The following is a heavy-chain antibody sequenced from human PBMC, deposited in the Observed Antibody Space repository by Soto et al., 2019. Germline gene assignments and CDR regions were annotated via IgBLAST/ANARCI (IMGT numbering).Heavy chain of an antibody. J-gene: IGHJ4*02. CDR3: CTAGGLLGDY. CDR2: IRTEDDGGTT. CDR1: GFTFNKAW. Sequence: EVQLVESGGGLVKPGESLRLSCTTSGFTFNKAWMNWVRQAPGKGLEWVGRIRTEDDGGTTAYAASLKGRFIISREDCEDTLYLQMNSLKTEDTGVYFCCTAGGLLGDYWGRGTLVTVS. D-gene: IGHD3-16*01. V-gene: IGHV3-15*07.